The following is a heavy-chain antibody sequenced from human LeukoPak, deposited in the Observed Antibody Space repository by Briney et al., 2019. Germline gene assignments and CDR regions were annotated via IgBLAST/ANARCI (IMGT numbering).Heavy chain of an antibody. CDR3: AKSNGYGLVDI. D-gene: IGHD3-10*01. Sequence: SETLSLTCTVSGGSISSFYWSWIRQPPGKGLEWIGYIYYTGSTNYNSSLKSRVTISVDTSKNQFSLNLNSVTAADTAVYYCAKSNGYGLVDIWGQGTVVTVSS. CDR2: IYYTGST. CDR1: GGSISSFY. V-gene: IGHV4-59*12. J-gene: IGHJ3*02.